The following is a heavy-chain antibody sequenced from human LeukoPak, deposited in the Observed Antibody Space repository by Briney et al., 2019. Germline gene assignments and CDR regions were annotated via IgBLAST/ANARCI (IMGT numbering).Heavy chain of an antibody. CDR2: ISGTGGST. CDR3: AKRTGAFDI. CDR1: GFTFSYYA. J-gene: IGHJ3*02. Sequence: GGSLRLSCAASGFTFSYYAMSWVRQAPGKGLEWVSAISGTGGSTHYADSVKGRFTISRDNSKNTLYLQMNSLRAEDTAVYYCAKRTGAFDIWGQGTMVTVSS. V-gene: IGHV3-23*01.